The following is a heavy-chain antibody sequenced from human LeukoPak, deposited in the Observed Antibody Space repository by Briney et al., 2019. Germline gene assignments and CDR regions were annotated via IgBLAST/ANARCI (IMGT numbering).Heavy chain of an antibody. CDR3: ARDLDNYYGSGSYGY. CDR2: ISSSGSTI. J-gene: IGHJ4*02. Sequence: GGSLRLSCTASGFTFSDYYMSWIRQAPGKGLEWVSYISSSGSTIYYADSVKGRFTISRDNAKNSLYLQMSSLRAEDTAVYYCARDLDNYYGSGSYGYWGQGTLVTVSS. D-gene: IGHD3-10*01. CDR1: GFTFSDYY. V-gene: IGHV3-11*01.